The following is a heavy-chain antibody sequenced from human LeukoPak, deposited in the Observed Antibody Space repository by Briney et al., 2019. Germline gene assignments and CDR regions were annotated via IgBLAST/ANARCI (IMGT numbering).Heavy chain of an antibody. CDR2: IYHSGST. J-gene: IGHJ4*02. CDR3: ARDKPLDY. V-gene: IGHV4-38-2*02. CDR1: GYSISSGYY. D-gene: IGHD1-14*01. Sequence: PSETLSLTCTVSGYSISSGYYWGWIRQPPGKGLEWIGSIYHSGSTYYNPSLKSRVTISVDTSKNQFSLKLSSVTAADTAVYYCARDKPLDYWGQGTLVTVSS.